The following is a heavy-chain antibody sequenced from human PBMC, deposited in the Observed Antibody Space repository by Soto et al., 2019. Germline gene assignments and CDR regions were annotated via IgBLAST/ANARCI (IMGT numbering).Heavy chain of an antibody. V-gene: IGHV3-30-3*01. CDR2: ISYDGSNK. CDR3: ARDIKAAVSPGYYYYGMDV. J-gene: IGHJ6*02. D-gene: IGHD6-13*01. CDR1: GFTFSSYA. Sequence: GGSLRLSCAASGFTFSSYAMHWVRQAPGKGLEWVAVISYDGSNKYYADSVKGRFTISRDNSKNTLYLQMNSLRAEDTAVYYCARDIKAAVSPGYYYYGMDVWGQGTTVTVSS.